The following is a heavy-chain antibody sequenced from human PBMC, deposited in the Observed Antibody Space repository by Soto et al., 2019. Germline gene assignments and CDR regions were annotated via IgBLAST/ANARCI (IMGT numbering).Heavy chain of an antibody. CDR3: ARHNKAVAGTRTYYFDY. J-gene: IGHJ4*02. CDR2: IYYSGST. V-gene: IGHV4-39*01. Sequence: TSETLSLTCTVSGGSISSSSYYWGWIRQPPGKGLEWIGSIYYSGSTYYNPSLKSRVTISVDTSKNQFSLKLSSVTAADTAVYYCARHNKAVAGTRTYYFDYWGQGTLVTVSS. CDR1: GGSISSSSYY. D-gene: IGHD6-19*01.